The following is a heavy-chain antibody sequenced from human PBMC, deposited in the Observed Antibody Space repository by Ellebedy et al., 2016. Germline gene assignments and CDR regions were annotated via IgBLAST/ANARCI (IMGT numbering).Heavy chain of an antibody. D-gene: IGHD2-15*01. CDR3: ARGRRSHDQFAPFDF. Sequence: SETLSLTCPVSGGSIKTYYWSWMRQPPGKGLEWIGYFDYRGGAEYNPSLKSRITISGDPSKNQFSLQLRSVTTADTALYYCARGRRSHDQFAPFDFWGQGILVIVST. J-gene: IGHJ4*02. CDR1: GGSIKTYY. CDR2: FDYRGGA. V-gene: IGHV4-59*01.